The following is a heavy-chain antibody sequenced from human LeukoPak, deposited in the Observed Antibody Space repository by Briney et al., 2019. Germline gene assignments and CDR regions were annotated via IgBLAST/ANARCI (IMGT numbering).Heavy chain of an antibody. CDR3: ARGGAYGCLDY. D-gene: IGHD4-17*01. V-gene: IGHV4-34*01. CDR2: INHSGST. CDR1: GGSFSGYY. J-gene: IGHJ4*02. Sequence: SETLSLTCAVYGGSFSGYYWSWIRQPPGKGLEWIGEINHSGSTNYNPSLKSRVTISVDTSKNQFSLKLSSVTAADTAAYYCARGGAYGCLDYWGQGTLVTVSS.